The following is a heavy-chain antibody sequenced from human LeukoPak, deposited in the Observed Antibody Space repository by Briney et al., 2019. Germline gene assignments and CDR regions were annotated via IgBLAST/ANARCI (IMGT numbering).Heavy chain of an antibody. J-gene: IGHJ4*02. D-gene: IGHD5-18*01. CDR2: SGSGGST. V-gene: IGHV3-23*01. Sequence: PGGSLRLSCAASGFTFSSYAMSWVRQAPGKGLEWVSGSGSGGSTYYAGSVRGRFTISRDNSKNRLYLQLNSLRAEDTALFYCARMDTVMITGYFDYWGQGTLVTVSS. CDR1: GFTFSSYA. CDR3: ARMDTVMITGYFDY.